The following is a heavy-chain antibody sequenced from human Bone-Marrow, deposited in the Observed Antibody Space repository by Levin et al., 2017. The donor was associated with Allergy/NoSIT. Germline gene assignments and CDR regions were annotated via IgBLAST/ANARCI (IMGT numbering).Heavy chain of an antibody. CDR2: IFYTGST. D-gene: IGHD5-12*01. CDR3: ARVSYVDLPANS. Sequence: PSETLSLTCTVSGDSVSSGSYYWSWIRQPPGKGLEWIGYIFYTGSTKYNPSLKSRVSISVDKSKNQFSLNLNSVTAADTAVYYCARVSYVDLPANSWGQGTLVTVSS. CDR1: GDSVSSGSYY. J-gene: IGHJ4*02. V-gene: IGHV4-61*01.